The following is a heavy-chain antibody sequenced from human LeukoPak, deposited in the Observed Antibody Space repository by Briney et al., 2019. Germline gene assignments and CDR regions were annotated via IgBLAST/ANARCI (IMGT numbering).Heavy chain of an antibody. D-gene: IGHD2-15*01. V-gene: IGHV3-23*01. CDR3: AKGSGGSCYSALDC. J-gene: IGHJ4*02. CDR2: ITGSDGST. Sequence: GGSLRLSCAASGFTFSSYAMSWVRQAPGKGLDWVSSITGSDGSTFYADSVKGRFTISRDNSKNTLYLQMNSLRAEDTAVYSCAKGSGGSCYSALDCWGQGTLVTVSS. CDR1: GFTFSSYA.